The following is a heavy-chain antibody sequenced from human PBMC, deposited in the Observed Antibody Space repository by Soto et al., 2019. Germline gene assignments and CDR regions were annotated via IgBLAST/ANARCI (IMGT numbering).Heavy chain of an antibody. Sequence: GGSLRLSCAASGFTFSNAWMNWVRQAPGKGLEWVGRIKIKTDGGTTDYAAPVKGRFTISRDDSKNTLYLQMNSLKTEDTAVYFCTTVSGDIHYYYYYGMDVWGQGTMVTVSS. D-gene: IGHD4-17*01. CDR1: GFTFSNAW. J-gene: IGHJ6*02. CDR2: IKIKTDGGTT. V-gene: IGHV3-15*07. CDR3: TTVSGDIHYYYYYGMDV.